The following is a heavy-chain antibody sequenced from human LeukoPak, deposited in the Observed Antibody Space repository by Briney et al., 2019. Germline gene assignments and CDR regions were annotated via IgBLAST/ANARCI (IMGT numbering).Heavy chain of an antibody. V-gene: IGHV4-59*12. CDR1: GGSISSYY. J-gene: IGHJ3*02. Sequence: SETLSLTCTVSGGSISSYYWSWIRQPPGKGLEWIGYIYYSGGTYYNPSLKSRVTISVDTSKNQFSLKLSSVTAADTAVYYCARRGTSSAGSAFDIWGQGTMVTVSS. CDR3: ARRGTSSAGSAFDI. CDR2: IYYSGGT. D-gene: IGHD1-1*01.